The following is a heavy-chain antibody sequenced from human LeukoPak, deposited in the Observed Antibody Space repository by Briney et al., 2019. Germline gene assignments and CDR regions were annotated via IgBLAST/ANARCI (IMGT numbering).Heavy chain of an antibody. V-gene: IGHV3-30*19. CDR2: TSYDETNK. CDR1: GFTFSSYG. J-gene: IGHJ4*02. D-gene: IGHD3-3*02. Sequence: GGSLILSCAASGFTFSSYGMHWVRQAPGKGLEWVAVTSYDETNKWYADSVKGRLTISRDNSKDTLYLQMSSLRPEDTAVYYCARDDSATPSIDWGQGTLVTVSS. CDR3: ARDDSATPSID.